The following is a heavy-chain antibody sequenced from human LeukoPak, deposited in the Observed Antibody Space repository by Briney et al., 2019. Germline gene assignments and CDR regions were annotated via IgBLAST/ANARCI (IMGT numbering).Heavy chain of an antibody. CDR1: GFTFSSYG. CDR2: IWYDGSNK. D-gene: IGHD2-15*01. J-gene: IGHJ4*02. CDR3: AREYCSGGSCYGDY. V-gene: IGHV3-33*01. Sequence: PGGSLRLSCAASGFTFSSYGMHWVRQAPGKGLEWVAVIWYDGSNKYYADSVKGRFTISRDNSKNTLYLQMNSLRAEDTAVYYCAREYCSGGSCYGDYWGQGPLVTVSS.